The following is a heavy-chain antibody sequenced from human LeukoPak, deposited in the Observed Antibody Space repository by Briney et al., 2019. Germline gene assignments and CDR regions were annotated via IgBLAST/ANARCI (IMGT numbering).Heavy chain of an antibody. CDR1: GGSFSGYY. J-gene: IGHJ4*02. V-gene: IGHV4-34*01. CDR2: INHSGST. Sequence: SSETLSLTCAVYGGSFSGYYWSWIRQPPGKGLEWIGEINHSGSTNYNPSLKSRVTISVDTSKNQFSLKLSSVTAADTAVYYCARGRWPKGSIDYWGQGTLVTVS. D-gene: IGHD2-15*01. CDR3: ARGRWPKGSIDY.